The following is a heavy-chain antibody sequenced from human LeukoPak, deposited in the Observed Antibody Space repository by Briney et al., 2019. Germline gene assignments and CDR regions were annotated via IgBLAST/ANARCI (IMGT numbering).Heavy chain of an antibody. Sequence: GGSLRLSCAASGFTFSSYGMHWVRQAPGKGLEWVAVISYDGSNKYYADSVKGRFTISRDNSKNTLYLQMNSLRPEDTAVYYCAKDYIVSSSPIYYFDYWGQGTLVTVSS. CDR3: AKDYIVSSSPIYYFDY. CDR1: GFTFSSYG. V-gene: IGHV3-30*18. J-gene: IGHJ4*02. D-gene: IGHD6-6*01. CDR2: ISYDGSNK.